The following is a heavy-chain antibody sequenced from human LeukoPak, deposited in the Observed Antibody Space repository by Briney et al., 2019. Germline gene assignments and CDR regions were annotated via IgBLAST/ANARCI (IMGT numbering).Heavy chain of an antibody. CDR1: GGSISSSSYY. Sequence: SETLSLTCTVSGGSISSSSYYWGWIRQPPRKGLEWIGSIYYSGSTYYNPSLKSRVTISVDTSKNQFSLKLSSVTAADTAVYYCARVYYSSSYDYWYFDLWGRGTLVTVSS. V-gene: IGHV4-39*07. CDR3: ARVYYSSSYDYWYFDL. J-gene: IGHJ2*01. D-gene: IGHD6-13*01. CDR2: IYYSGST.